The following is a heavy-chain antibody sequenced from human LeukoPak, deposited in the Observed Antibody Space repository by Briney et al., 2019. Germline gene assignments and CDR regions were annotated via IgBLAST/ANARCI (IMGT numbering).Heavy chain of an antibody. Sequence: SETLSLTCTVSGASITAYYWSWIRPPPGEGLEWIGYFLSRWNTKYSSSLRSRVTTSVDTSRSQFSLKLNSVTAADTAVYYCARGVGCSGGTCYSVYWLDPWGQGTLVTVSS. CDR3: ARGVGCSGGTCYSVYWLDP. V-gene: IGHV4-59*01. CDR1: GASITAYY. CDR2: FLSRWNT. D-gene: IGHD2-15*01. J-gene: IGHJ5*02.